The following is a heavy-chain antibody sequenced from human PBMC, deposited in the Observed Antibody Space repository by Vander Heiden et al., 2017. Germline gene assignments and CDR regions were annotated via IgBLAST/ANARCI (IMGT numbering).Heavy chain of an antibody. J-gene: IGHJ4*02. CDR1: GFTCDDYA. D-gene: IGHD2-21*02. Sequence: VQLVEAGGVLVQPGRSMRLSCAASGFTCDDYALHGVRQAPGKGLEWVSGISWNSGSIGYADSVKGRFTISRDNAKNSLYLQMNSLRAEDTALYYCAKTKGDFYTFYYWAREPWSPSPQ. CDR2: ISWNSGSI. CDR3: AKTKGDFYTFYY. V-gene: IGHV3-9*01.